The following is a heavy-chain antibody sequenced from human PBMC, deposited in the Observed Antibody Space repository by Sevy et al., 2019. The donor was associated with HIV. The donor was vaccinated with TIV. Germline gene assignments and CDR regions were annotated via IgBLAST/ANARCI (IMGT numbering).Heavy chain of an antibody. J-gene: IGHJ4*02. Sequence: GGSLRLSCAASGFTFNIYSMSWVRQTPGKGLEWVATLSFGCGKIKHADSVKGWFTMSRDDSKNAVYLQMNNLRVEDTAIYYCAREGCTKPHDYWGQGTLVTVSS. CDR3: AREGCTKPHDY. CDR1: GFTFNIYS. V-gene: IGHV3-23*01. D-gene: IGHD2-8*01. CDR2: LSFGCGKI.